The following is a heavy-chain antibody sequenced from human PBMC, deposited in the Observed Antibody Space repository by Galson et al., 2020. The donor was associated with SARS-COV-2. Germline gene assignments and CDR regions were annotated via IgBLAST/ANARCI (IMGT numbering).Heavy chain of an antibody. D-gene: IGHD3-3*01. CDR1: GFTFSSYG. V-gene: IGHV3-30*03. CDR2: TSNDGSNN. J-gene: IGHJ6*02. CDR3: ASARGVFGVVTMTGLDV. Sequence: GGSLRLSCAASGFTFSSYGMHWIRQAPGKGLEWVAVTSNDGSNNYYADSVKGRFTISRDSSKNTLYLQMNSLRTEDTAIYYCASARGVFGVVTMTGLDVWGQGATVTVSS.